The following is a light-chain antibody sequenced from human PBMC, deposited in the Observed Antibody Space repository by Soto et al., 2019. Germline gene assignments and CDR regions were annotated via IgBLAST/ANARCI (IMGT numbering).Light chain of an antibody. CDR3: QQYESTPPT. J-gene: IGKJ2*01. CDR1: QSVLYSSNNKNY. CDR2: WAS. Sequence: DIVMTQSPDSLAVSLGERATINCKSSQSVLYSSNNKNYLAWYPQRPGQPTKLLIYWASTRESGVPDRFSGSGSGTDFAHTIASLQAEDVAVYYCQQYESTPPTFGQGTKLEIK. V-gene: IGKV4-1*01.